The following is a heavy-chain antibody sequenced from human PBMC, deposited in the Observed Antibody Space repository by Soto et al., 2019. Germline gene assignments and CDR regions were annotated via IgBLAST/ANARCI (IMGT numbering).Heavy chain of an antibody. CDR2: IYYSGSP. D-gene: IGHD3-3*01. CDR3: ARTASTYYGFLSGYYPRYYYYYMDV. Sequence: PSETLSLTCTVSGGSISSYYWSWIRQPPGKGLEWIGYIYYSGSPNYNPSLTSRVTISVDTSKNQFCLKLSSVTAADTAVYYCARTASTYYGFLSGYYPRYYYYYMDVSGKGTTVTVSS. J-gene: IGHJ6*03. CDR1: GGSISSYY. V-gene: IGHV4-59*01.